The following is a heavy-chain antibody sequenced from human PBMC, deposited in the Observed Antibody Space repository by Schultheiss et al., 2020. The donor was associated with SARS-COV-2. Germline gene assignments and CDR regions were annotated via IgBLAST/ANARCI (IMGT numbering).Heavy chain of an antibody. CDR3: ARDLFLDYYYGMDV. Sequence: GGSLRLSCAASGFTFSSYAMSWVRQAPGKGLEWVSAISGSGGSTYYADSVKGRFTISRDNSKNTLYLQMNSLRAEDTAVYYCARDLFLDYYYGMDVWGQGTTVTVSS. D-gene: IGHD3-10*02. V-gene: IGHV3-23*01. J-gene: IGHJ6*02. CDR1: GFTFSSYA. CDR2: ISGSGGST.